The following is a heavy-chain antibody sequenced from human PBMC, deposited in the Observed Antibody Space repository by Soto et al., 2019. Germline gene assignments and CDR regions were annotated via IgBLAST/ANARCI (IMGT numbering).Heavy chain of an antibody. D-gene: IGHD1-26*01. Sequence: QVQLVQSGTEVKKPGASVKVSCKASGYTFSSYGISWVRQAPGQGLEWMGWMSGYNGNTNYAEKFLGRIIVTTDTSTYSASMELRRLRFDDTAVYYFMRDAGVWVQTLEDSSPSWFGPWGQGTEVTVSS. CDR1: GYTFSSYG. V-gene: IGHV1-18*04. CDR2: MSGYNGNT. CDR3: MRDAGVWVQTLEDSSPSWFGP. J-gene: IGHJ5*02.